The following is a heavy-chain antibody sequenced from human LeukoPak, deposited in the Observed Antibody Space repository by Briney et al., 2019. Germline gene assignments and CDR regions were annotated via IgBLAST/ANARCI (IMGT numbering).Heavy chain of an antibody. CDR1: GLTFSDYS. CDR2: ISAGGGST. CDR3: AAHSSGYLGWFDP. Sequence: GGSLRLSCAASGLTFSDYSMTWVRQAPGKGLFWVSGISAGGGSTYYADSVKGRFTISRDNSKNTLYVQMNSLRAEDTAVYYCAAHSSGYLGWFDPWGQGTLVTVSS. D-gene: IGHD3-22*01. J-gene: IGHJ5*02. V-gene: IGHV3-23*01.